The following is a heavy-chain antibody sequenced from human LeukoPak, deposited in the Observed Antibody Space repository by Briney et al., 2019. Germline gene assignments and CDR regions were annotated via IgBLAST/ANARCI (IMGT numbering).Heavy chain of an antibody. CDR3: ASSSGYCSGGSCTIGYYYYGMGV. V-gene: IGHV1-69*04. CDR2: IIPILGIA. CDR1: GGTFSSYA. D-gene: IGHD2-15*01. Sequence: SVKVSCKASGGTFSSYAISWVRQAPGQGLEWVGRIIPILGIANYAQKFQGRVTITADKSTSTAYMELSSLRSEDTAVYYCASSSGYCSGGSCTIGYYYYGMGVWGQGTTVTVSS. J-gene: IGHJ6*02.